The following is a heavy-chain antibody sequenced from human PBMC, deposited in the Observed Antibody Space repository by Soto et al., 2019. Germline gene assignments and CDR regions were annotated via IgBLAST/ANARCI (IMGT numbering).Heavy chain of an antibody. J-gene: IGHJ4*02. CDR2: IYYSGST. CDR1: GGSISSGDYY. CDR3: ARVGYYGSGSYWVYFDY. D-gene: IGHD3-10*01. Sequence: PSETLSLTCTVSGGSISSGDYYWSWIRQPPGKGLEWIGYIYYSGSTYYNPSLKSRVTISVDTSKNQSSLKLSSVTAADTAVYYCARVGYYGSGSYWVYFDYWGQGTLVTVS. V-gene: IGHV4-30-4*01.